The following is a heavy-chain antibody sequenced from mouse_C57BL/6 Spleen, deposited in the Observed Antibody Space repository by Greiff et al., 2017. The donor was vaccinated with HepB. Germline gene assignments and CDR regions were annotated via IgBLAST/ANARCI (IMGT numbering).Heavy chain of an antibody. CDR2: IYPGSGST. CDR3: ARPNPVYYYGSSPWFAY. D-gene: IGHD1-1*01. CDR1: GYTFTSYW. Sequence: QVQLQQPGAELVKPGASVKMSCKASGYTFTSYWITWVKQRPGQGLEWIGDIYPGSGSTNYNEKFKSKATLTVDTSSSTAYMQLSSLTSEVSAVYYCARPNPVYYYGSSPWFAYWGQGTLVTVSA. V-gene: IGHV1-55*01. J-gene: IGHJ3*01.